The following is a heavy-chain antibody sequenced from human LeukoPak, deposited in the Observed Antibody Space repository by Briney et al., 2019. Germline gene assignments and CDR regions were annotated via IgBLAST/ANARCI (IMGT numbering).Heavy chain of an antibody. V-gene: IGHV4-38-2*02. Sequence: SESLSLTCTVSGYSISSGYYWGWIRQPPGKGLEWIGSIYHSGSTYYNPSLKSRVTISVDTSKNQFSLKLSSVTAADTAVYYCARTTEGYCRGRSCYSYYYYMDVWGKGTTVTVSS. CDR2: IYHSGST. J-gene: IGHJ6*03. D-gene: IGHD2-15*01. CDR3: ARTTEGYCRGRSCYSYYYYMDV. CDR1: GYSISSGYY.